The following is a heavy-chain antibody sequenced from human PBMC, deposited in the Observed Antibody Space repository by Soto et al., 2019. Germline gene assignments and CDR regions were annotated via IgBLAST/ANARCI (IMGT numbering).Heavy chain of an antibody. D-gene: IGHD3-10*01. V-gene: IGHV3-53*01. Sequence: RRLSCAASGFIVTSNYMSWVRQAPGKGLEWVSVIYSDGTTNYAESVKGRFTISRDNSKNTVFLQMSSLRAEDTAVYYCAKGGPGASSGLFESWGQGTLVTVSS. CDR1: GFIVTSNY. CDR3: AKGGPGASSGLFES. J-gene: IGHJ4*02. CDR2: IYSDGTT.